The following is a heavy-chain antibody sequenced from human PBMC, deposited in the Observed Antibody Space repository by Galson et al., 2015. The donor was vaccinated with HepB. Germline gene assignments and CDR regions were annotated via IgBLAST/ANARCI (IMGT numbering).Heavy chain of an antibody. Sequence: SLRLSCAASGFTFSSYGMHWVRQAPGKGLEWVAVIWYDGSNKYYADSVKGRFTISRDNSKNTLYLQMNSLRAEDTAVYYCARSPGLDYYYGMDVWGQGTTVTVSS. CDR3: ARSPGLDYYYGMDV. CDR1: GFTFSSYG. CDR2: IWYDGSNK. V-gene: IGHV3-33*01. J-gene: IGHJ6*02.